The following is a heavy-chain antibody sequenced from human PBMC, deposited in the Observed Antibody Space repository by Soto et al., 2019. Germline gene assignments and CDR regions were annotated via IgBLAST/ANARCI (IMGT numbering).Heavy chain of an antibody. V-gene: IGHV1-3*01. CDR3: ARAYGDDFYFDY. CDR1: GYTFTSYA. CDR2: INAGNGNT. D-gene: IGHD4-17*01. J-gene: IGHJ4*02. Sequence: ASVKVSCKASGYTFTSYAMHWVLQAPGQRLEWMGWINAGNGNTKYSQKFQGRVTITRDTSASTAYTELSSLRSEDTAVYYCARAYGDDFYFDYWGQGTLVTVSS.